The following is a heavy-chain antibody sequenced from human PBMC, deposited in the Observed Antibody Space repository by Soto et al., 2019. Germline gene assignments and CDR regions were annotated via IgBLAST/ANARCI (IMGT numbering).Heavy chain of an antibody. Sequence: EVQLLESGGGLVQPGGSLRLSCAASGFTFSSDAMSWVRQATATGLEWDSAISGSGGSPDYADSVKGRFTISIDNSKNTLYLQRTRLRAEDTAANYCAKDETITYEEGIAPCGNRTLVAVSS. CDR1: GFTFSSDA. V-gene: IGHV3-23*01. CDR3: AKDETITYEEGIAP. CDR2: ISGSGGSP. J-gene: IGHJ5*02. D-gene: IGHD3-10*01.